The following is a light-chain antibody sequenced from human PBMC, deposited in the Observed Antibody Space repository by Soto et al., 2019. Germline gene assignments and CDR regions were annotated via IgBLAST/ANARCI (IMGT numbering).Light chain of an antibody. CDR3: SSFTSRSTLV. CDR2: EVH. J-gene: IGLJ3*02. CDR1: RSDIGAYKY. Sequence: QSVLTQPASVSGSPGQSITLSCAGSRSDIGAYKYVSWYQQHPGKAPRLIFYEVHNRPSGISIRFSGSKSGNTASLTISGLQAEDEAHYYCSSFTSRSTLVFGGGTQLTVL. V-gene: IGLV2-14*01.